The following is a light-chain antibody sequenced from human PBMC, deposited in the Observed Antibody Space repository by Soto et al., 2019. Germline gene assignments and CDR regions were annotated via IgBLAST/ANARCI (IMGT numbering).Light chain of an antibody. CDR3: TSFSSSTSLYV. V-gene: IGLV2-14*01. Sequence: QSVLTQPASVSGSLGQSITISCTGTTRDIAGYNYISWYQQLPGKPPKLVIYQVTIRPSGISNRFSGSKSGNTASLTISGLQAEDEADYYCTSFSSSTSLYVFGTGTKVTV. J-gene: IGLJ1*01. CDR1: TRDIAGYNY. CDR2: QVT.